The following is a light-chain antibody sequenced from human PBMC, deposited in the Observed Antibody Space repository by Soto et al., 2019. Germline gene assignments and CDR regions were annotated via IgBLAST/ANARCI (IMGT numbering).Light chain of an antibody. CDR3: QQYASSPTYT. Sequence: EIVLTQSPGTLSLSPGERATLSCRASQSVSSSYLAWYQQKPGQAPRLLIYGASSRATGIPDRFRGSGSGTDFTLTISRLEPEDFAVYYCQQYASSPTYTFGQGTKLQIK. CDR1: QSVSSSY. J-gene: IGKJ2*01. CDR2: GAS. V-gene: IGKV3-20*01.